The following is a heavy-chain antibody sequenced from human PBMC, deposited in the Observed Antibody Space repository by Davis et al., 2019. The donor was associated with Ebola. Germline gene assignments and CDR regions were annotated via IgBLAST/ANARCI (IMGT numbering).Heavy chain of an antibody. Sequence: PGGSLRLSCAASGFTFSSYVMTWVRQAPGRGLEWVSSVSFRTTYYADSVKGRFTISRDNSKNAVSLQMDSLRAEDTGIYYCARYFDLWGVQGHFEYWGQGSLVTVSS. D-gene: IGHD3-3*01. V-gene: IGHV3-23*01. CDR1: GFTFSSYV. CDR2: VSFRTT. J-gene: IGHJ4*02. CDR3: ARYFDLWGVQGHFEY.